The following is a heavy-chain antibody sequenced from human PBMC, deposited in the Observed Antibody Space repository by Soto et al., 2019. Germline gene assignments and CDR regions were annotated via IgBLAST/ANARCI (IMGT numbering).Heavy chain of an antibody. Sequence: ASVKVSCKASGYTFSNYAIHWVRQAPGQRLEWMGWINAGNGNTKSSQKFQGRVTITRDTSASTAYMELSSLRSEDTAVYYCARGGGIVVVTAPYDHWGQGTLVTVSS. CDR3: ARGGGIVVVTAPYDH. CDR2: INAGNGNT. V-gene: IGHV1-3*01. J-gene: IGHJ4*02. D-gene: IGHD2-21*02. CDR1: GYTFSNYA.